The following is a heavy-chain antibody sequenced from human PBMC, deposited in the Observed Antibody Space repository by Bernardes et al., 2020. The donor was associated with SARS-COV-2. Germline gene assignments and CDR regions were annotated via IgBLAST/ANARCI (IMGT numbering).Heavy chain of an antibody. Sequence: GGFRRLSCGASGFTLSTYSMNWVRQAPGKGPEWGFSIIGNGCDTYYALSVKGRFTITRDNSKNTLYLQMKSLRAEDTAVYYCATDRHPDGTWDFDYWGQGTLVTVSS. V-gene: IGHV3-23*01. CDR3: ATDRHPDGTWDFDY. CDR1: GFTLSTYS. CDR2: IIGNGCDT. J-gene: IGHJ4*02. D-gene: IGHD1-1*01.